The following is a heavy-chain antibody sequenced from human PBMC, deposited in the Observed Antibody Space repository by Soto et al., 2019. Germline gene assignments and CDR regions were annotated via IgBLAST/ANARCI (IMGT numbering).Heavy chain of an antibody. CDR3: TTARGTYGAEYFQH. Sequence: GGSLRLSCAASGFTFTNGWMSWVRQAPGKGLEWVGRIKSKTDGGTTDYAAPVKGRFTISRDDSKNTLYLQMNSLKTEDTAVYYCTTARGTYGAEYFQHWGQGTLVTASS. J-gene: IGHJ1*01. CDR1: GFTFTNGW. D-gene: IGHD4-17*01. V-gene: IGHV3-15*01. CDR2: IKSKTDGGTT.